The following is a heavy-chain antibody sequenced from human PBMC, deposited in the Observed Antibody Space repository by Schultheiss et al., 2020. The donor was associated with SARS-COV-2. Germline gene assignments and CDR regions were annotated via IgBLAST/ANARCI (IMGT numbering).Heavy chain of an antibody. CDR1: GGSISSSSYY. D-gene: IGHD4-17*01. CDR2: IYHSGST. Sequence: SETLSLTCAVSGGSISSSSYYWGWIRQPPGKGLEWIGEIYHSGSTNYNPSLKSRVTISVDKSKNQFSLKLSSVTAADTAVYYCARRTTVTPTFDYWGQGTLVTVSS. CDR3: ARRTTVTPTFDY. J-gene: IGHJ4*02. V-gene: IGHV4-39*07.